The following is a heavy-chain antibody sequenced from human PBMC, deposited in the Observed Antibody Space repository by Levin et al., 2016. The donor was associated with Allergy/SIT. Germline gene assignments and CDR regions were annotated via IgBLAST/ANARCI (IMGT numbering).Heavy chain of an antibody. D-gene: IGHD5-24*01. CDR3: ARGGVDGNWFDP. J-gene: IGHJ5*02. V-gene: IGHV4-39*01. CDR1: GGSISSSSYY. CDR2: IYYSGST. Sequence: SETLSLTCTVSGGSISSSSYYWGWIRQPPGKGLEWIGSIYYSGSTYYNPSLKSRVTISVDTSKNQFSLKLSSVTAADTAVYYCARGGVDGNWFDPWGQGTLVTVSS.